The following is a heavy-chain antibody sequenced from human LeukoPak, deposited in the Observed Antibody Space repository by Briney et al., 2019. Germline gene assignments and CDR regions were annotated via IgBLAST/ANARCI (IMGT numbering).Heavy chain of an antibody. J-gene: IGHJ3*02. CDR3: AKAYDILTGNLDAFDI. V-gene: IGHV3-9*01. CDR2: ISWNSGSI. CDR1: GFTFDDYA. D-gene: IGHD3-9*01. Sequence: QPGWSLRLSCAASGFTFDDYAMHWVRQAPGKGLEWVSGISWNSGSIGYADSVKGRFTISRDNAKNSLYLQMNSLRAEDTALYYCAKAYDILTGNLDAFDIWGQGTMVTVS.